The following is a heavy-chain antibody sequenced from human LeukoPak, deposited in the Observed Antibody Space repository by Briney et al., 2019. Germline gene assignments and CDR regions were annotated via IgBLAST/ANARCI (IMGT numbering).Heavy chain of an antibody. V-gene: IGHV1-69*04. CDR1: GGSFSCYA. CDR3: ARWDGDYRRLDY. D-gene: IGHD4-17*01. Sequence: GASVKVSCKASGGSFSCYAISWVRQAPGQGLEWMGRIIPIFGIANYAQKFQGRVTITADKSTSTAYMELSSLRSEDTAVYYCARWDGDYRRLDYWGQGTLVTVSS. CDR2: IIPIFGIA. J-gene: IGHJ4*02.